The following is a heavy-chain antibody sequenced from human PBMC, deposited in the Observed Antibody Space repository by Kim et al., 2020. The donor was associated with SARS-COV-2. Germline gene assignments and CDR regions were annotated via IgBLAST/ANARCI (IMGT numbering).Heavy chain of an antibody. CDR1: GFTFSSYG. CDR3: ATTDYYGSGSPFAY. CDR2: ISYDGSNK. D-gene: IGHD3-10*01. Sequence: GGSLRLSCAASGFTFSSYGMHWVRQAPGKGLEWVAVISYDGSNKYYADSVKGRFTISRDNSKNTLYLQMNSLRAEDTAVYYCATTDYYGSGSPFAYWGQGTLVTVSS. J-gene: IGHJ4*02. V-gene: IGHV3-30*03.